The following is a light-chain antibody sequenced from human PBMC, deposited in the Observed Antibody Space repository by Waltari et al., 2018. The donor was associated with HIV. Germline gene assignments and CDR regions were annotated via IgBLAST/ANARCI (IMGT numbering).Light chain of an antibody. CDR2: DAS. CDR3: QQRLTWPPIT. Sequence: EVVLTQSPATLSLSPGERATLSCRASQSVSSYLLWYQQKPGQAPRLLLYDASNRATGIPARFSGSGSGTDFTLTISSLEPEDFAVYYCQQRLTWPPITFGQGTRLEIK. V-gene: IGKV3-11*01. CDR1: QSVSSY. J-gene: IGKJ5*01.